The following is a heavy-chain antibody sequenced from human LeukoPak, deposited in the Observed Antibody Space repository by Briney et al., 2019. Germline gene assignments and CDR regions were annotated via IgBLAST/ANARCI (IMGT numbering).Heavy chain of an antibody. V-gene: IGHV3-21*01. CDR3: ASVGVAGTRGQDY. CDR2: ISSSSSYI. CDR1: GFTFSSYS. J-gene: IGHJ4*02. D-gene: IGHD6-19*01. Sequence: GGSLRLSCAASGFTFSSYSMNWVRQAPGKGLEWVSSISSSSSYIYYADSVKGRFTISRDNAKNSLYLQMNSLRAEDTAVYYCASVGVAGTRGQDYWGQGTLVTVSS.